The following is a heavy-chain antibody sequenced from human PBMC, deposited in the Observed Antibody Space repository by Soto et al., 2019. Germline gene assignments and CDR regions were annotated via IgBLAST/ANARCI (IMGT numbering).Heavy chain of an antibody. J-gene: IGHJ6*02. D-gene: IGHD4-4*01. CDR2: ISGSGGST. Sequence: GGSLRLSCAASGFTFSSYAMSWVRQAPGKGLEWVSAISGSGGSTYYADSVKGRFTISRDNSKNTLYLQMNSLRAGDTAVYYCAKSYSNYYYYGMDVWGQGTTVTVSS. CDR3: AKSYSNYYYYGMDV. CDR1: GFTFSSYA. V-gene: IGHV3-23*01.